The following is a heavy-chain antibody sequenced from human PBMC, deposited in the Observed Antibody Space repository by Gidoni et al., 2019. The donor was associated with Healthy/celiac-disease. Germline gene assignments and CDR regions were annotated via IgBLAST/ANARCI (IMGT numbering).Heavy chain of an antibody. CDR3: ARELGYDILTGRPLPKQYDY. V-gene: IGHV7-4-1*02. J-gene: IGHJ4*02. Sequence: QVQLVQSGSELKKPGASVMVSCKASGYTFTSYAMNWVRQAPGQGLEWMGWINTNTGNPTYAQGFTGRFVFSLDTSVSTAYLQISSQKAEDTAVYYCARELGYDILTGRPLPKQYDYWGQGTLVTVSS. CDR2: INTNTGNP. CDR1: GYTFTSYA. D-gene: IGHD3-9*01.